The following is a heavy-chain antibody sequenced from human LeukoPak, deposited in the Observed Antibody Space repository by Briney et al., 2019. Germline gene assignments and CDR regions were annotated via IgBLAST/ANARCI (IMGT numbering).Heavy chain of an antibody. J-gene: IGHJ4*02. CDR3: ARDSRGDFWSGPDY. D-gene: IGHD3-3*01. CDR2: IYYSGST. V-gene: IGHV4-39*07. Sequence: SETLSLTCTVSGGSISSSSYYWGWIRQPPGKGLEWIGSIYYSGSTYYNPSLKSRVTISVDTSKNQFSLKLSSVTAADTAVYYCARDSRGDFWSGPDYWGQGTLVTVSS. CDR1: GGSISSSSYY.